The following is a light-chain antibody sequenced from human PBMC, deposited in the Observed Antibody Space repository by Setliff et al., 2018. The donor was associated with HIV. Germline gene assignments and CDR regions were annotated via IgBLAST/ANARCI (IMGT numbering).Light chain of an antibody. CDR2: EVT. J-gene: IGLJ1*01. CDR3: CSYAGSHTFV. Sequence: QSALTQPRSVSGSPGQSVTISCTGTSSDVGGYNFVSWYQQRPGKAPKLMIDEVTKRPSGVPDRFSGSKSGNTASLTISGLQAEDEADYYCCSYAGSHTFVFGTGTKVTVL. V-gene: IGLV2-11*01. CDR1: SSDVGGYNF.